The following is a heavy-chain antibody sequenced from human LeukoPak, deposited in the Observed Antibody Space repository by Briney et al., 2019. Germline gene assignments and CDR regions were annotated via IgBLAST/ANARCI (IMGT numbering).Heavy chain of an antibody. Sequence: PGGSLRLSCAASGFTFSSYSMNWVRQAPGKGLEWVSSISSSSSYIYYADSVKGRFTISRDNAKNSLYLQMNSLRAEDTAVYYCASSRYDSSGYYGIVGHWGQGTLVTVSS. CDR2: ISSSSSYI. D-gene: IGHD3-22*01. CDR3: ASSRYDSSGYYGIVGH. CDR1: GFTFSSYS. J-gene: IGHJ5*02. V-gene: IGHV3-21*01.